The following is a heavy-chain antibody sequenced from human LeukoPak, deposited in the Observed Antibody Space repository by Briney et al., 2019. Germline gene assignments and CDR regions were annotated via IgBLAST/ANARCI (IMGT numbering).Heavy chain of an antibody. D-gene: IGHD5-12*01. V-gene: IGHV4-39*01. CDR2: LFYIVNT. Sequence: SETRSLTCTVSGGSLTNNNYYWDWIRQPPGKGLEGIGDLFYIVNTHYNASLKSRAPISVDTSKNQFSLKLNSVNPTNTAVYYCARHTRPRYSGYENAFDIWGQGTMVTVSS. J-gene: IGHJ3*02. CDR1: GGSLTNNNYY. CDR3: ARHTRPRYSGYENAFDI.